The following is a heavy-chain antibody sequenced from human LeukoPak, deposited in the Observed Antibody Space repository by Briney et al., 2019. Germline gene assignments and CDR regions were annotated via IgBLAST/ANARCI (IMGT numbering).Heavy chain of an antibody. Sequence: ASVKVSCKASGYTFTSYGISWVRQAPGQGLEWMGWISAYNGNTNYSQKFQGRVTITRDISASTAYMELSSLRSEDTAVYYCARESGYYGPWGQGTLVTVSS. CDR1: GYTFTSYG. J-gene: IGHJ4*02. D-gene: IGHD3-3*01. CDR2: ISAYNGNT. CDR3: ARESGYYGP. V-gene: IGHV1-18*01.